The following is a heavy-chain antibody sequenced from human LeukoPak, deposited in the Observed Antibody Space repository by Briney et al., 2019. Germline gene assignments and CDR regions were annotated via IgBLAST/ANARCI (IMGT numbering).Heavy chain of an antibody. V-gene: IGHV4-59*01. Sequence: TASETLSLTCTVSGGSIISYYWSWTRQPPGKGLEWIGYIYYSGSTNYNPSLKSRVTISVDTSKNQFSLKLTSVTAADTAVYYCARVSRELLWFGEFLFDYWGQGTLVTASS. CDR2: IYYSGST. CDR3: ARVSRELLWFGEFLFDY. CDR1: GGSIISYY. J-gene: IGHJ4*02. D-gene: IGHD3-10*01.